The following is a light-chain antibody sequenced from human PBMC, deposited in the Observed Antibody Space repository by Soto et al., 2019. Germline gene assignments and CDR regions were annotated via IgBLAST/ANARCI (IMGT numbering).Light chain of an antibody. V-gene: IGKV1-5*03. CDR2: KAS. CDR3: QQYNTDSCT. CDR1: QSISSW. J-gene: IGKJ2*02. Sequence: DIQMTQSPSTLSASVGDRVTITCRASQSISSWLAWYQQKPEKAPKLLIYKASSLEIGVPSRFSGSGSGTEFTLTISSLQPDDFATYYCQQYNTDSCTCGQGTKLKIK.